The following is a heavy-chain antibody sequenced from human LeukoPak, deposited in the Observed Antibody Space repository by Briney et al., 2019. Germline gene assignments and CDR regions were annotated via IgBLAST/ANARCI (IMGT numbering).Heavy chain of an antibody. CDR3: AKVPAAGDYFDY. J-gene: IGHJ4*02. CDR2: ISSSSSYT. Sequence: GGSLRLSCAASGFTFSDYYMSWIRRAPAKGLDWVSYISSSSSYTNYADSVKGRFTIPRDNAKNSLYLQMNSLRAEDTAVYYCAKVPAAGDYFDYWGQGTLVTVSS. V-gene: IGHV3-11*06. D-gene: IGHD2-2*01. CDR1: GFTFSDYY.